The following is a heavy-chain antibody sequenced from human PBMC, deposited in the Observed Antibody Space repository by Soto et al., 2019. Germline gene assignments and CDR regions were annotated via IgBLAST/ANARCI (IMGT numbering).Heavy chain of an antibody. Sequence: EVQLLESGGGLVQPGGSLRLSCAASGFTFRIYAMSWVRQVPGKGLEWVSTISDSADSAYYADSVKGRFTISRDNAKNTLYMQMNSLRADDTAVYYCASPYGVNIGDALDLWGQGTTVTVSS. CDR1: GFTFRIYA. CDR3: ASPYGVNIGDALDL. CDR2: ISDSADSA. D-gene: IGHD4-17*01. J-gene: IGHJ3*01. V-gene: IGHV3-23*01.